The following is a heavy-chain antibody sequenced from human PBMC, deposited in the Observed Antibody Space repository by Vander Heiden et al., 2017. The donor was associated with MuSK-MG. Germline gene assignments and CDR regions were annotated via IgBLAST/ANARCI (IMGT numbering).Heavy chain of an antibody. V-gene: IGHV4-34*01. CDR2: SNHSGST. Sequence: QVQLQPWGAGLLKHSETLSLTCAVSGGSYSGYYWSWIRQPPAKALEMIGKSNHSGSTNYNPSLKRRVTISVDTSKKQCSLKLSSVTAADTAVYYCARGGVRYFDWRGFDPWGQGTLVTVSS. J-gene: IGHJ5*02. CDR1: GGSYSGYY. D-gene: IGHD3-9*01. CDR3: ARGGVRYFDWRGFDP.